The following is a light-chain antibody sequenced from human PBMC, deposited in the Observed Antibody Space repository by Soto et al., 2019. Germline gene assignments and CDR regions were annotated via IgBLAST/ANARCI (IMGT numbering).Light chain of an antibody. Sequence: DIVMTQSPLSLPVTLGQPASISCRSSQGLGNTYLNWFHQRPGQSPRRLIYKVSNRDSGVPDRFSGSGSGTDFTLKISRVEAEDVGLYFGMQATDWPYTFGQGTKLEI. CDR1: QGLGNTY. CDR2: KVS. CDR3: MQATDWPYT. V-gene: IGKV2-30*01. J-gene: IGKJ2*01.